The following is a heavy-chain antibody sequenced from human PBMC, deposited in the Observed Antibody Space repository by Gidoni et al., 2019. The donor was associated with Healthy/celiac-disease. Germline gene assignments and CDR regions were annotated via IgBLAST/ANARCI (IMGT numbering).Heavy chain of an antibody. D-gene: IGHD3-3*01. J-gene: IGHJ4*02. CDR3: AKDDAIFGSFDY. V-gene: IGHV3-23*01. Sequence: EVPLLESGGGLVQPGGSLRLSCAASGFPFSSDAMSWVRQAPGKGLEWVSAISGRGGSTYYADSVKGRFTISRDNSKNTMYLQMNSLRAEDTAVYYCAKDDAIFGSFDYWGQGTLVTVSS. CDR1: GFPFSSDA. CDR2: ISGRGGST.